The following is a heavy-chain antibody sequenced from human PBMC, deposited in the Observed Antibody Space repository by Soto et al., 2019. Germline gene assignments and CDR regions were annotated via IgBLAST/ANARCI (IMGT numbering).Heavy chain of an antibody. V-gene: IGHV1-24*01. CDR3: ATPAGNAFDI. CDR1: GYTLIMYY. J-gene: IGHJ3*02. Sequence: ASVKVSCTESGYTLIMYYIHWMRQAPGQGLEWMGGFDPEDGETIYAQKFQGRVTMTEDTSTDTAYMELSSLRSEDTAVYYCATPAGNAFDIWGQGTMVTVSS. CDR2: FDPEDGET.